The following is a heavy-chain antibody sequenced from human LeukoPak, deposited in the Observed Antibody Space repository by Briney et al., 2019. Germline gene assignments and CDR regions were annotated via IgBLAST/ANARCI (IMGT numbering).Heavy chain of an antibody. CDR3: AGSYVSRSFDY. CDR1: GFTVSNNY. D-gene: IGHD3-16*01. J-gene: IGHJ4*02. V-gene: IGHV3-66*01. Sequence: QPGGSLRLSCAASGFTVSNNYMSWVRQAPGKGLYWFSIICRDGSTYYADSVKDRFTISRDNSKNTVYLQMNSLRAEDTAVYYCAGSYVSRSFDYWGQGTLVTVSS. CDR2: ICRDGST.